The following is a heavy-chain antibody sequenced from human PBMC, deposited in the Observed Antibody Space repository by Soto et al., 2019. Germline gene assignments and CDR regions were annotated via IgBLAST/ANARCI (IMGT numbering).Heavy chain of an antibody. V-gene: IGHV4-31*03. J-gene: IGHJ4*02. CDR2: IYYSGST. Sequence: SETLSLTCTVSGGSISSGGYYWSWIRQHPGKGLEWIGYIYYSGSTYYNPSLKSRVTISVDTSKNQFSLKLSSVTAADTAVYYCARESLSGYEYYFDYWGQGTLVTVSS. CDR3: ARESLSGYEYYFDY. D-gene: IGHD5-12*01. CDR1: GGSISSGGYY.